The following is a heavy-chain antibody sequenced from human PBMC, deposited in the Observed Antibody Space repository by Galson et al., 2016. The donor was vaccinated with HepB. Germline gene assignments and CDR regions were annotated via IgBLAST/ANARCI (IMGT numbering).Heavy chain of an antibody. CDR1: GFTLSSYA. D-gene: IGHD6-13*01. J-gene: IGHJ5*02. CDR3: ARGRGVYTSSEDGHWFDP. CDR2: TSADGTGE. Sequence: SLRLSCAGSGFTLSSYAMHWVRQAPGKGPEWMAVTSADGTGEDYAHSVKGRVTISRDNSENTLYLQMNSLRPDDTAVYYCARGRGVYTSSEDGHWFDPWGQGTLVTVSS. V-gene: IGHV3-30*04.